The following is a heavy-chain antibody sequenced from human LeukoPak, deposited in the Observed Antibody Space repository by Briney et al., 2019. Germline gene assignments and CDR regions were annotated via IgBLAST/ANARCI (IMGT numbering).Heavy chain of an antibody. Sequence: GGSLRLSCAASGFTFSSYGMTWVRQAPGKGLEWISGTSGSGGSTYYANSVKGRFTISRDNSKNTLYLQMNSLRAEDTAVYDCVKNGGSQCYSPLDWWGQGTLVTVSS. V-gene: IGHV3-23*01. CDR3: VKNGGSQCYSPLDW. J-gene: IGHJ4*02. CDR1: GFTFSSYG. D-gene: IGHD2-15*01. CDR2: TSGSGGST.